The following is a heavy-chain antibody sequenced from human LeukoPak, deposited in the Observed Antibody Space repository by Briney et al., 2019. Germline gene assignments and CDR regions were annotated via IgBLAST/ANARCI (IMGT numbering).Heavy chain of an antibody. V-gene: IGHV3-23*01. CDR3: AKDARGNSGSYYDY. J-gene: IGHJ4*02. D-gene: IGHD3-10*01. CDR2: ISGSGSNT. CDR1: RFAFSSYA. Sequence: PGGSLRLSCAASRFAFSSYAMSWVRQAPGKGLEWVSTISGSGSNTYYADSVKGRFTISRDSSKNMLFVQMNTLRAEDTAVYYCAKDARGNSGSYYDYWGQGILVTVSS.